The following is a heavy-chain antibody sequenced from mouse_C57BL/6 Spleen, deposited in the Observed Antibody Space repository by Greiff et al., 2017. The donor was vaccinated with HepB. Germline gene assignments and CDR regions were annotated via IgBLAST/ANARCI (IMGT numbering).Heavy chain of an antibody. Sequence: VQLQQSGPELVKPGASVKISCKASGYAFSSSWMNWVKQRPGKGLEWIGRIYPGDGDTNYNGKCKGKATLTADKSSSTAYMQLSSLTSEDSAVYFGGRAGAGYYSNYEDAMDYWGQGTSVTVSS. CDR3: GRAGAGYYSNYEDAMDY. D-gene: IGHD2-5*01. V-gene: IGHV1-82*01. J-gene: IGHJ4*01. CDR1: GYAFSSSW. CDR2: IYPGDGDT.